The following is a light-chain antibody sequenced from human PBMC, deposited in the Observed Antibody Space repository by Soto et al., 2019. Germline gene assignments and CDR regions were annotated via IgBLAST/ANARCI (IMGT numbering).Light chain of an antibody. J-gene: IGLJ2*01. Sequence: QSALTQPASVSGSPGQSITISCTGTSSDVGAYKYVSWYQQHPGKAPKLMIYEVSNRPSGVSNRFSGSKSGNTASLTISGLQAEDEADYYCSSFTSSFEVVFGGGTKLTVL. CDR3: SSFTSSFEVV. V-gene: IGLV2-14*01. CDR2: EVS. CDR1: SSDVGAYKY.